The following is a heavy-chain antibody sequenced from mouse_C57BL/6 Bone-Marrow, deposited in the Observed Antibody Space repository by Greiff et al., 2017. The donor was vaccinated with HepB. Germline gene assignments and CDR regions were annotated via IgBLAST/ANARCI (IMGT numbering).Heavy chain of an antibody. CDR3: AREGEYFDY. Sequence: VQLQQSGAELVKPGASVKLSCKASGYTFTSYWMQWVKQRPGQGLEWIGEIDPSDSYTNYNQKFKGKATLTVDTSSSTAYMQLSSLTSEDSAVYYCAREGEYFDYWGQGTTLTVSS. CDR1: GYTFTSYW. V-gene: IGHV1-50*01. J-gene: IGHJ2*01. CDR2: IDPSDSYT.